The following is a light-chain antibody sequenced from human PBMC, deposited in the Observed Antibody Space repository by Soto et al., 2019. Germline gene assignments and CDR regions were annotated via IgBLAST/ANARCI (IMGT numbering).Light chain of an antibody. CDR3: QQYNNWPPWT. J-gene: IGKJ1*01. Sequence: EIALTQSPATLSVAPGERATLSCRASQSVSSKLAWYQQKPGQAPRLLVYGASTRATGIPARFSGIGSGTEFTLTISSLQSEDFAVYYCQQYNNWPPWTFCQGTKVDIK. V-gene: IGKV3-15*01. CDR1: QSVSSK. CDR2: GAS.